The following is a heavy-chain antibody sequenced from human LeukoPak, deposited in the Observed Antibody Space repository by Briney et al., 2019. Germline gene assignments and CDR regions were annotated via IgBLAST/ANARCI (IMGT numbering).Heavy chain of an antibody. CDR1: GFTVSSNY. V-gene: IGHV3-53*01. Sequence: GGPLRLSCAASGFTVSSNYMSRVRQAPGKGLEWVSVIYSGGSTYYADSVKGRFTISRDNSKNTLYLQMNSLRAEDTAVYYCAREARYYDSSGYYYPDYWGQGTLVTVSS. D-gene: IGHD3-22*01. J-gene: IGHJ4*02. CDR3: AREARYYDSSGYYYPDY. CDR2: IYSGGST.